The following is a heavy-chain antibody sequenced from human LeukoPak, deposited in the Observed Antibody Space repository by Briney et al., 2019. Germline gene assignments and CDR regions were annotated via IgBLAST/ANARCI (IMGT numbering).Heavy chain of an antibody. Sequence: PGGSLRLSCGVSGFSVTSYWMSWVRQAPGKGLEWVASLKQDGSDRYYVDSVKGRFTIARDDAKNSLYLQMNSLRAEDTAVYYCARGRPRYCTNGVCYSFDYWGQGTLVTVSS. V-gene: IGHV3-7*04. CDR1: GFSVTSYW. J-gene: IGHJ4*02. D-gene: IGHD2-8*01. CDR3: ARGRPRYCTNGVCYSFDY. CDR2: LKQDGSDR.